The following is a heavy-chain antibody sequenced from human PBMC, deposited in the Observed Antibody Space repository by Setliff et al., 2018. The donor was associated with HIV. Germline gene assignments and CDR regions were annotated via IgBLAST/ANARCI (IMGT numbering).Heavy chain of an antibody. CDR1: GFTFNSYG. D-gene: IGHD3-3*01. CDR3: ATGHYDYWNGYSARGPLDY. CDR2: IWHDGSDK. J-gene: IGHJ4*02. V-gene: IGHV3-33*01. Sequence: GGSLRLSCTASGFTFNSYGMHWVRQAPGKGLEWVAVIWHDGSDKYFGNSVKGRFTVSRDNPKKTLYLQMNSPRVEDTAVYYCATGHYDYWNGYSARGPLDYWGQGTLVTVSS.